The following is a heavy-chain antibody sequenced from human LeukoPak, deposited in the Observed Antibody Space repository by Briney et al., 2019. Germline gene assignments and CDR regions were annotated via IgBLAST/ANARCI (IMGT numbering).Heavy chain of an antibody. CDR2: IIPIFGTA. CDR3: AREFRDDYGDHSDY. CDR1: GGTFISYA. J-gene: IGHJ4*02. D-gene: IGHD4-17*01. Sequence: GASVKVSCKASGGTFISYAISWVRQAPGQGLEWMGGIIPIFGTANYAQKFQGRVTITADESTSTAYMELSSLRSDDTAVYYCAREFRDDYGDHSDYWGQGTLVTVSS. V-gene: IGHV1-69*13.